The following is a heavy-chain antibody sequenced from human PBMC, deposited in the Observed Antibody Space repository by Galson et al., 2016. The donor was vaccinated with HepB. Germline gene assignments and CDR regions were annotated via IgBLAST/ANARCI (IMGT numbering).Heavy chain of an antibody. CDR1: GYIFSNYH. J-gene: IGHJ4*02. V-gene: IGHV1-46*03. CDR2: INPSDTTT. Sequence: SVKVSCKAPGYIFSNYHLHWVRQAPGQGLEWMGAINPSDTTTNYAQKFQGRVTVTSDTATSTVYMELSRLRSDDTAVYYCARDRTVTTLLHYWGQGTLVTVSS. CDR3: ARDRTVTTLLHY. D-gene: IGHD4-17*01.